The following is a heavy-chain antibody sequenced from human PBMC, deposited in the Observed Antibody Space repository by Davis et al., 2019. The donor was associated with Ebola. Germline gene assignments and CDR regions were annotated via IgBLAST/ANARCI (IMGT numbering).Heavy chain of an antibody. Sequence: GESLKISCAASGFTFSSYWMHWVRQTPGKGLVWVSRINTDGSFTNYADSVKGRFTISRDNAKNTLYLQMNSLRVEDTAIYYCAKGWGTIVSWGQGTLVTVSS. CDR3: AKGWGTIVS. V-gene: IGHV3-74*01. CDR1: GFTFSSYW. D-gene: IGHD3-16*01. CDR2: INTDGSFT. J-gene: IGHJ5*02.